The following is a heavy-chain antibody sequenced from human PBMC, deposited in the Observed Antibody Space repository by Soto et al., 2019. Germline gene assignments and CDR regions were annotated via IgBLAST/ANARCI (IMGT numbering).Heavy chain of an antibody. J-gene: IGHJ4*02. CDR2: ISYDGSNK. CDR1: GFTFSSYA. D-gene: IGHD3-9*01. CDR3: ARAYYDILTGSSTIFDH. Sequence: GGSLRLSCAASGFTFSSYAMHWVRQAPGKGLEWVAVISYDGSNKYYADSVKGRFTISRDNSKNTLYLQMNSLRAEDTAVYYCARAYYDILTGSSTIFDHWGQGTLVTVSS. V-gene: IGHV3-30-3*01.